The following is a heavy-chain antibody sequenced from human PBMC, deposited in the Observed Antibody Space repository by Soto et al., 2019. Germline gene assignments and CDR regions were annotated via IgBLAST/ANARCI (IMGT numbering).Heavy chain of an antibody. CDR1: GYTFTSYG. CDR2: ISAYNGNT. CDR3: ARVAKAGYYYYYMDV. Sequence: GASVKVSCKASGYTFTSYGISWVRQAPGQGLEWMGWISAYNGNTNYAQKLQGRVTMTTDTSTSTAYMELRSLRSDDTAVYYCARVAKAGYYYYYMDVWGKGTTVTVSS. J-gene: IGHJ6*03. V-gene: IGHV1-18*01.